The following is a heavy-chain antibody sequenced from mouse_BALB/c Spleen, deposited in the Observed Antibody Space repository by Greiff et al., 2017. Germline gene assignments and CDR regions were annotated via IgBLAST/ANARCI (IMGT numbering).Heavy chain of an antibody. CDR2: IYPGGGYT. V-gene: IGHV1-63*02. CDR3: ARLDEEGIAY. J-gene: IGHJ3*01. CDR1: GYTFTNYW. Sequence: QVHVKQSGAELVRPGTSVKISCKASGYTFTNYWLGWVKQRPGHGLEWIGDIYPGGGYTNYNEKFKGKATLTADTSSSTAYMQLSSLTSGDSAVYFCARLDEEGIAYWGQGTLVTVSA.